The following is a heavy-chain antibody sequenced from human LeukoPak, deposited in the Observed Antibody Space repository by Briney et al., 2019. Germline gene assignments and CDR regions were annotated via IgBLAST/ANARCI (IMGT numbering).Heavy chain of an antibody. Sequence: GESLKISCKGSGYIFTSYWIGWVRQMPAKSLEWMGIIYPGDSDTRYSPSFQGQVTISADKSISTAYLQWSSLKASDTAMYYCARLESSSWYVDYWGQGTLVTVSS. CDR2: IYPGDSDT. CDR3: ARLESSSWYVDY. J-gene: IGHJ4*02. V-gene: IGHV5-51*01. D-gene: IGHD6-13*01. CDR1: GYIFTSYW.